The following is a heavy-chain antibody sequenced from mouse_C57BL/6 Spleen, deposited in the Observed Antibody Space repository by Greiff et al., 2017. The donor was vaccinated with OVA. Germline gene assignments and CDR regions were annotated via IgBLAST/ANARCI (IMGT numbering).Heavy chain of an antibody. CDR2: IDPSDSET. V-gene: IGHV1-52*01. D-gene: IGHD2-4*01. CDR1: GYTFTSYW. Sequence: QVQLQQPGAELVRPGSSVKLSCKASGYTFTSYWMHWVKQRPIQGLEWIGNIDPSDSETHYNQKFKDKATLTVDKSSSTAYMQLSSLTSEDSAVYYGARGGAYDYDVPFAYWGQGTLVTVSA. J-gene: IGHJ3*01. CDR3: ARGGAYDYDVPFAY.